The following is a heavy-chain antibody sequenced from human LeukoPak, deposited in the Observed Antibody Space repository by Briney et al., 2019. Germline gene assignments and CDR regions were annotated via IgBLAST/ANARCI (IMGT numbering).Heavy chain of an antibody. D-gene: IGHD6-19*01. Sequence: SQTLSLTCAISGDSVSSNSAAWNWIRQSPSRGLEWLGRTYYRSKWYNDYAVSVKSRITINPDTSKNQFSLQLNSVTPGDTAVYYCAREYLSVAVAVGWSLSEGSWFDPWGQGTLVTVSS. CDR3: AREYLSVAVAVGWSLSEGSWFDP. CDR1: GDSVSSNSAA. CDR2: TYYRSKWYN. J-gene: IGHJ5*02. V-gene: IGHV6-1*01.